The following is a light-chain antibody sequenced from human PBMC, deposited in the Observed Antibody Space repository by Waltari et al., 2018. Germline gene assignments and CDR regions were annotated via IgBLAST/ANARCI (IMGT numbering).Light chain of an antibody. J-gene: IGLJ2*01. Sequence: SYALTQSPSVSVSPGQTVSISCSGDKLEDRYVCWYQQKPGQSPVLVLHQDSKRPSVIPERFSGFNSGNTATLTISETQSMDEADYYCQAWDRNTYVVFGGGTKLTVL. CDR1: KLEDRY. CDR2: QDS. V-gene: IGLV3-1*01. CDR3: QAWDRNTYVV.